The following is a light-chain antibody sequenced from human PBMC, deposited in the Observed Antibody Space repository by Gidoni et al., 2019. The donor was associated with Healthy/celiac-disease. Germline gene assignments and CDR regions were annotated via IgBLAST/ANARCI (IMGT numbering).Light chain of an antibody. CDR2: EDN. V-gene: IGLV6-57*04. Sequence: FMLTQPHSVSESPGKTVTISFTRSSGSIASNYVQWYQQRPGSAPTTVIYEDNQRPSGVPDRFSGSIDSSSNAASLTIAGLKTEDEADYYCQSYDSSNWVFGGGTKLTVL. CDR3: QSYDSSNWV. CDR1: SGSIASNY. J-gene: IGLJ3*02.